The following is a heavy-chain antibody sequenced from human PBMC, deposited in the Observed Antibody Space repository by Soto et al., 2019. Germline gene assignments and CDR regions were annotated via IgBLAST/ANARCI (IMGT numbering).Heavy chain of an antibody. CDR1: GFSLSTSGVG. Sequence: QITLKESGPTLVQPTQTLTLTCTFSGFSLSTSGVGVGWIRQPPGKALEWLALIYWADDKRYSPSLKSRLTITKDTSKNQVVRTMTTMDPVDTATYYCAHRGGYRYGVRYFDYWGQGTLVTVSS. D-gene: IGHD5-18*01. J-gene: IGHJ4*02. CDR2: IYWADDK. V-gene: IGHV2-5*02. CDR3: AHRGGYRYGVRYFDY.